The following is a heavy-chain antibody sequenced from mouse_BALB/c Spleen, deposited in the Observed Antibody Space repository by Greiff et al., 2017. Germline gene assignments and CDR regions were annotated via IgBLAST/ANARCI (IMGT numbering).Heavy chain of an antibody. Sequence: EVQLVESGGGLVQPGGSLKLSCAASGSTFSSYGMSWVRQTPDKRLELVATINSNGGSTYYPDSVKGRFTISRDNAKNTLYLQMSSLKSEDTAMYYCERDQYDYHDYWGQGTTLTVSS. CDR2: INSNGGST. J-gene: IGHJ2*01. CDR1: GSTFSSYG. CDR3: ERDQYDYHDY. V-gene: IGHV5-6-3*01. D-gene: IGHD2-4*01.